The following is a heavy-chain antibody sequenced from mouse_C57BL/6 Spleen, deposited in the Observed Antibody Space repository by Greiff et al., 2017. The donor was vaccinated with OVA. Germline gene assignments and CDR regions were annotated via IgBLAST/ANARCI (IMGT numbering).Heavy chain of an antibody. J-gene: IGHJ2*01. Sequence: VKLVESGPGLVAPSQSLSITCTVSGFSLTSYAISWVRQPPGKGLEWLGVIWTGGGTNYNSALKSRLSISKDNSKSQVFLKMNSLQTDDTARYYCARNYYGSSPYYFDYWGQGTTLTVSS. CDR3: ARNYYGSSPYYFDY. CDR1: GFSLTSYA. D-gene: IGHD1-1*01. CDR2: IWTGGGT. V-gene: IGHV2-9-1*01.